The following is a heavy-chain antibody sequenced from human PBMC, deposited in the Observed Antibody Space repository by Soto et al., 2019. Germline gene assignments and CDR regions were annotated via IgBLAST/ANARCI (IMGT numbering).Heavy chain of an antibody. J-gene: IGHJ3*02. D-gene: IGHD6-19*01. CDR3: AREGYIGIAVAGSPENAFDI. Sequence: SETLSLTCTVSGGSISSYYWSWIRQPPGKGLDWIGYIYYSGITNYNPSLKSRVTISVDTSKNQFSLKLSSVTAADTAVYYCAREGYIGIAVAGSPENAFDIWGQGTMVTVSS. V-gene: IGHV4-59*01. CDR1: GGSISSYY. CDR2: IYYSGIT.